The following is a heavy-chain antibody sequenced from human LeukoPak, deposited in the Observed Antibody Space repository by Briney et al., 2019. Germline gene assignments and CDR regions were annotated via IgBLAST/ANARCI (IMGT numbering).Heavy chain of an antibody. J-gene: IGHJ4*02. V-gene: IGHV3-23*01. CDR1: GFTFSSYA. CDR3: AKGHGEVCGDDCYSRVLDF. CDR2: ISGSGGST. Sequence: GGSLRLSCAASGFTFSSYAMSWVRQAPGKGLEWVSAISGSGGSTYYADSVKGRFTISRDNSKNTLYLQMNSLRDEDTGVYHCAKGHGEVCGDDCYSRVLDFWGQGTLVTVSS. D-gene: IGHD2-21*01.